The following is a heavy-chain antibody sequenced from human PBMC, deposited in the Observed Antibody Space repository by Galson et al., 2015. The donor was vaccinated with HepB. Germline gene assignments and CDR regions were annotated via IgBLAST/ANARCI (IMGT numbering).Heavy chain of an antibody. CDR1: GFTFSSYW. D-gene: IGHD2-15*01. CDR3: ARGGYCSGGSCYSRDYYYYGMDV. Sequence: SLRLSCAASGFTFSSYWMHWVRQAPGKGLVWVSRINSDGSSTSYADSVKGRFTISRDNAKNTLYLQMNSLRAEDTAVYYCARGGYCSGGSCYSRDYYYYGMDVWGQGTTVTVSS. CDR2: INSDGSST. V-gene: IGHV3-74*01. J-gene: IGHJ6*02.